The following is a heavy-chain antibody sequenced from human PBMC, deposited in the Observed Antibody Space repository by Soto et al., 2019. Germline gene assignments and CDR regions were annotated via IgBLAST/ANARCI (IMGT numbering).Heavy chain of an antibody. D-gene: IGHD3-10*01. J-gene: IGHJ4*01. CDR1: GYTFTDFV. V-gene: IGHV1-3*01. CDR2: INAGNDNT. Sequence: ASVKVSCKASGYTFTDFVMHWVRQAPGQRLEWMGWINAGNDNTKYSHKFQGRLTLTRDTSASTAYMELNSLRSEDTAVYFCARGVGNNFFDYWGHGTPVTVSS. CDR3: ARGVGNNFFDY.